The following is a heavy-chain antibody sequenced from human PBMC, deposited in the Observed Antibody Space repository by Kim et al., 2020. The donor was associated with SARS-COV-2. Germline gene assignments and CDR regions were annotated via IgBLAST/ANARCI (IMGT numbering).Heavy chain of an antibody. CDR1: GFTFSSYG. CDR3: AKREEGHRFGDDYYYGMDV. V-gene: IGHV3-30*18. CDR2: ISFDGSNK. Sequence: GGSLRLSCAASGFTFSSYGMHWVRQAPGKGLEWVAVISFDGSNKYYSDSVRGRFTISRDNSKNTLYLQMNSLRAEDTAVYYCAKREEGHRFGDDYYYGMDVWGQGTTVTVSS. D-gene: IGHD2-21*02. J-gene: IGHJ6*02.